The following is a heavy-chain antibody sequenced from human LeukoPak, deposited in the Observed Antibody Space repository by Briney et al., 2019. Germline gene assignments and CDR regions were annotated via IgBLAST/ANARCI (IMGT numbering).Heavy chain of an antibody. CDR2: INPDSGGT. V-gene: IGHV1-2*02. D-gene: IGHD5-24*01. Sequence: SGESLTLSCTGSGYTFTSYWIGWVRQAPGQGLGWMGWINPDSGGTNYAQKFQGRVTMTRDTSISTAYMELSRLRSDDTAVYYCARLEMATPRDAFDIWGQGTMVTVSS. CDR1: GYTFTSYW. CDR3: ARLEMATPRDAFDI. J-gene: IGHJ3*02.